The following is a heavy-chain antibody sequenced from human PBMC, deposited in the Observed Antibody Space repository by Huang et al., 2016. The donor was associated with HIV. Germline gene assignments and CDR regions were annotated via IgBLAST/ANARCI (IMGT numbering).Heavy chain of an antibody. CDR1: GAPFNNYY. V-gene: IGHV4-34*01. J-gene: IGHJ6*02. CDR3: ARAEDVGRVGQSLPPPYGLDV. CDR2: VSHIGGA. D-gene: IGHD3-10*01. Sequence: HVRLEQWGAGELKPSETLSLACAVYGAPFNNYYWTWVRQSPKTGLQWIGEVSHIGGASYYAALKGRLTISLDPSINHCSLRRTSGIPADTALYFGARAEDVGRVGQSLPPPYGLDVWGQGTAVIVSS.